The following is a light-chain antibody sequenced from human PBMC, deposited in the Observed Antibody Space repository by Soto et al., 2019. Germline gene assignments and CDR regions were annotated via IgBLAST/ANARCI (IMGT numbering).Light chain of an antibody. CDR2: AAS. V-gene: IGKV1-39*01. CDR3: QQRYSTPYT. CDR1: QSISSY. J-gene: IGKJ2*01. Sequence: DLQMTQSPSSLSASVGDRVTITCRASQSISSYLNWYQQKPGKAPKLLIYAASSLQSGVPSRFSGSGSGTDFTLTNSSLQPEDFATYYCQQRYSTPYTFGQGPKLEIK.